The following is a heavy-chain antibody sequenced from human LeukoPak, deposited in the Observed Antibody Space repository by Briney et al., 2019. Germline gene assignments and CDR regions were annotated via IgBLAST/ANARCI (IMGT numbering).Heavy chain of an antibody. CDR3: ARGQGLSGVADL. D-gene: IGHD5-12*01. Sequence: GESLKISCKGSGYIFTDFWIGWVRQMPGKGQEWMGVTYPRDSDTRYSPSFRGQVTISVDKSINTAYLQRSALKASDTAMYYCARGQGLSGVADLWGPGTLITVSS. J-gene: IGHJ5*02. CDR1: GYIFTDFW. V-gene: IGHV5-51*01. CDR2: TYPRDSDT.